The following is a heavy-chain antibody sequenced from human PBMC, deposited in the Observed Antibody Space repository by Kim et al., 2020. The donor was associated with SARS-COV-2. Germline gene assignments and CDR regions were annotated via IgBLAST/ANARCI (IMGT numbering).Heavy chain of an antibody. D-gene: IGHD4-4*01. Sequence: GESLRLSCAASGFSFGAHAMHWARQAPGKGLEWLTIILHDGSTRFYSDSVKGRFTGSRDNSKNTLYLDLTSLRVEDTGVYFCARDQDYSFDYWGQGTLVTVSS. J-gene: IGHJ4*02. CDR3: ARDQDYSFDY. CDR1: GFSFGAHA. CDR2: ILHDGSTR. V-gene: IGHV3-30*03.